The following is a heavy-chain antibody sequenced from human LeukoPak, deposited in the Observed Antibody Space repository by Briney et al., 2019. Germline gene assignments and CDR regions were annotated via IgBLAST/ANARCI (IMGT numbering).Heavy chain of an antibody. V-gene: IGHV4-61*08. CDR1: GDSISSGDYY. CDR2: VYYSGST. D-gene: IGHD1-14*01. J-gene: IGHJ3*02. Sequence: PSETLSLTCTVSGDSISSGDYYWSWIRQPPGKGLEWIGYVYYSGSTNYNPSLKSRVTISADTSKNQFSLRLRSVTAADTAVYYCARGLNNRKSGRRFDVFEIWGQGTMVTVSS. CDR3: ARGLNNRKSGRRFDVFEI.